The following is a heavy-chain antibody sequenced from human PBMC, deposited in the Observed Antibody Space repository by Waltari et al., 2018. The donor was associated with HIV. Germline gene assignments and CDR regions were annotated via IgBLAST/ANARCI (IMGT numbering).Heavy chain of an antibody. V-gene: IGHV5-51*01. Sequence: EVQLVQSGAEVKKPGESLKLSCKGSGYSFTSYWIGWVRQMPGPGLEWMGIIYPGYSDTRYSPSFQGHVSTAADKSISSAYLQWSILKASDSAMYYCARDLGITMIVVAYDAFDIWGQGTMVTVSS. D-gene: IGHD3-22*01. J-gene: IGHJ3*02. CDR1: GYSFTSYW. CDR3: ARDLGITMIVVAYDAFDI. CDR2: IYPGYSDT.